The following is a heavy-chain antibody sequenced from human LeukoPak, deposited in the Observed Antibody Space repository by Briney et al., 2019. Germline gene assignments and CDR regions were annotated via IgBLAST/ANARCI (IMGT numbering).Heavy chain of an antibody. Sequence: GGSLRLSCTASGFTFEYYVMNWVRQAPGKGLEWVASISSTGNYINYADSLKGRLTISRDNANNSLSPQMNSLRAEDTAVYYCARDWSGSYASYHYYMDVWGKGTTVTVSS. J-gene: IGHJ6*03. CDR1: GFTFEYYV. CDR2: ISSTGNYI. V-gene: IGHV3-21*01. CDR3: ARDWSGSYASYHYYMDV. D-gene: IGHD1-26*01.